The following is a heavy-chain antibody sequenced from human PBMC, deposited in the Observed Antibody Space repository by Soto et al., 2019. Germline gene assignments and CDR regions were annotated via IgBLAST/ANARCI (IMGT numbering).Heavy chain of an antibody. CDR3: ARGEVHSSGWNFDF. CDR1: GYTFTSDH. D-gene: IGHD6-19*01. Sequence: QVQLVQSGAEVRKPGASVKVSCKASGYTFTSDHLHWVRQTPGLGLEWMGRINPSSGSTNYPQKFHGSVTMTRDTSTATAYMELSSLRSEDSAVYFCARGEVHSSGWNFDFWGQGSLVTVSS. V-gene: IGHV1-46*03. CDR2: INPSSGST. J-gene: IGHJ4*02.